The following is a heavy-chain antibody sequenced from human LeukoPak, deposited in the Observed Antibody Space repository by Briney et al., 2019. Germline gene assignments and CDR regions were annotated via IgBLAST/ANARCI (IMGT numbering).Heavy chain of an antibody. Sequence: PSQTLSLTCTVSGGSISSGSYYWSWIRQPAGKGLEWIGRIYTSGSTNYNPSLKSRVTISVDTSKNQFSLKLSSVTAADTAVYYCARATYCSSTSCYKPDNWFDPWGQGTLVTVSS. CDR2: IYTSGST. J-gene: IGHJ5*02. CDR1: GGSISSGSYY. D-gene: IGHD2-2*02. V-gene: IGHV4-61*02. CDR3: ARATYCSSTSCYKPDNWFDP.